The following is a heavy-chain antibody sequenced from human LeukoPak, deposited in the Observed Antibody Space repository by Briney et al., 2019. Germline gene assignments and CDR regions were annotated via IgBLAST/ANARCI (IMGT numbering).Heavy chain of an antibody. CDR2: IYYSGST. V-gene: IGHV4-59*01. J-gene: IGHJ4*02. Sequence: SETPSLTCTVSGGSISSYYWSWIRQPPGKGLEWIGYIYYSGSTNYNPSLKSRVTISVDTSKNQFSLKLSSVTAADTAVYYCAREGEDGYNYFGYWGQGTLVTVSS. D-gene: IGHD5-24*01. CDR3: AREGEDGYNYFGY. CDR1: GGSISSYY.